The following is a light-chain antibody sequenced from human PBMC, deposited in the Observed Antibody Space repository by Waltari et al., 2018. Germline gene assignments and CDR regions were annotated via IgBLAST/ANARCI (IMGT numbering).Light chain of an antibody. CDR2: GAS. J-gene: IGKJ4*01. Sequence: EIVLTQSPGTLSLSPGERATLSCRASQPVRTTYLAWYQQKPGQAPTLLIYGASSRATGIPDRFSGSGSGTDFSLTISSLEPEDFAVYYCQKYDISPLTFGGGTKVEIK. CDR1: QPVRTTY. CDR3: QKYDISPLT. V-gene: IGKV3-20*01.